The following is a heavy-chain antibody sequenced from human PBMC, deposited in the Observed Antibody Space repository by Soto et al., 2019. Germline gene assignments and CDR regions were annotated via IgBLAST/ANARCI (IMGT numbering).Heavy chain of an antibody. V-gene: IGHV1-69*13. D-gene: IGHD3-10*01. CDR1: GGTFSSYA. J-gene: IGHJ6*02. CDR2: IIPIFGTA. Sequence: SVKVSFKASGGTFSSYAISWVRQAPGQGLEWMGGIIPIFGTANYAQKFQGRVTITADESTSTAYMELSSLRSEDTAVYYCARDSGSGGYYYYGMDVWGQGTTVTVSS. CDR3: ARDSGSGGYYYYGMDV.